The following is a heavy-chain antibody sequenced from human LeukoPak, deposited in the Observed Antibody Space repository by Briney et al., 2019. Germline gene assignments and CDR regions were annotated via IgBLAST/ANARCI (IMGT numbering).Heavy chain of an antibody. D-gene: IGHD6-19*01. V-gene: IGHV3-21*01. Sequence: GGSLRLSCAASGFTFSSYSMNWVRQAPGKGLEWVSSISSSSSYIYYADSVKGRFTISGDNAKNSLYLQMNSLRAEDTAVYYCARMAYSSGWYSSYFDYWGQGTLVTVSS. CDR3: ARMAYSSGWYSSYFDY. J-gene: IGHJ4*02. CDR2: ISSSSSYI. CDR1: GFTFSSYS.